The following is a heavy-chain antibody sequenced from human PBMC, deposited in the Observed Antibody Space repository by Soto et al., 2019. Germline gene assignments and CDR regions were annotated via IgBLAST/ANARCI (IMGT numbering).Heavy chain of an antibody. Sequence: GGSLRLSCAASGFTFSSYGMHWVRQAPGKGLEWVAVIWYDGSKKYYADSVKGRFTISRDNSTNTLYLQMNSPRAEDTAVYYCATEGDYRNFDYWGQGTLVTVSS. D-gene: IGHD4-17*01. V-gene: IGHV3-33*01. CDR1: GFTFSSYG. CDR3: ATEGDYRNFDY. CDR2: IWYDGSKK. J-gene: IGHJ4*02.